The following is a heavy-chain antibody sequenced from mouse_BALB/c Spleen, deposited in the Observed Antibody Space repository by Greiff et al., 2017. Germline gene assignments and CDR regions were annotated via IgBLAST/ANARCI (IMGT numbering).Heavy chain of an antibody. V-gene: IGHV1-18*01. D-gene: IGHD1-2*01. CDR1: GYTFTDYN. CDR3: ARSAYDYAMDY. Sequence: EVKLVESGPELVKPGASVKIPCKASGYTFTDYNMDWVKQSHGKSLEWIGDINPNNGGTIYNQKFKGKATLTVDKSSSTAYMELRSLTSEDTAVYFCARSAYDYAMDYWGQGTSVTVSS. J-gene: IGHJ4*01. CDR2: INPNNGGT.